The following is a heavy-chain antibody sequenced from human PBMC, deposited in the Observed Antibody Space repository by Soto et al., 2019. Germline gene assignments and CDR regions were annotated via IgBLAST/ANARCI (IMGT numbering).Heavy chain of an antibody. D-gene: IGHD2-15*01. V-gene: IGHV1-46*02. CDR3: ARGGGFSPYYYNLDV. Sequence: ASVKVSCKASGYTLNTYYMHWVRQAPGQEPEWMGIINPRGGSTTYAQNFQDRVTMTRDTSSSTVYMELSSLRSEDTAVYYCARGGGFSPYYYNLDVWGQGTTVTVSS. CDR2: INPRGGST. J-gene: IGHJ6*02. CDR1: GYTLNTYY.